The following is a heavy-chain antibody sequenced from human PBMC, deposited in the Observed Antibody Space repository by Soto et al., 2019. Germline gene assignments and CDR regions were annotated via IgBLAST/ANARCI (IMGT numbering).Heavy chain of an antibody. D-gene: IGHD3-22*01. Sequence: QVELVQSGAEVKKPGSSLKVSCKASGDTFSSYTISCVRQPPGQGLEWTGRIIPILGIANYAQKFQGRVTTTSDKSTRTAHMELSSLRSEDTDVYYCARDTPYYYASSGYYAGFDYWGQGTMVTFSP. CDR3: ARDTPYYYASSGYYAGFDY. V-gene: IGHV1-69*08. J-gene: IGHJ4*02. CDR1: GDTFSSYT. CDR2: IIPILGIA.